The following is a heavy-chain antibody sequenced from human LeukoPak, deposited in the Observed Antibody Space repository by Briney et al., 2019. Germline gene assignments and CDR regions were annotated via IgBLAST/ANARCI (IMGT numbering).Heavy chain of an antibody. CDR2: IESDGSST. J-gene: IGHJ3*02. D-gene: IGHD3-9*01. V-gene: IGHV3-74*01. Sequence: GGSLRLSCAASGSTFSDYWMHWVRQGPGKGLEWVSRIESDGSSTSYADSVKGRFTISRDNAKNTLCLQMNSLRAEDTAVYYCARSYYDILTGYWVDDTFDIWGQGTMVTVSS. CDR3: ARSYYDILTGYWVDDTFDI. CDR1: GSTFSDYW.